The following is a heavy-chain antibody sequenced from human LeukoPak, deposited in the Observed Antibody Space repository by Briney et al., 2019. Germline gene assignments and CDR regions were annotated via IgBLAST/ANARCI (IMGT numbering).Heavy chain of an antibody. CDR3: AAVPRGYCSSTSCHNENYYSMDV. D-gene: IGHD2-2*02. Sequence: ASVKVSCKASGFTFTSSAMQWVRQARGQRLEWIGWIVVGSGNTNYAQKFQERVTITRDMSTSTAYMELSSLRSEDTAVYYCAAVPRGYCSSTSCHNENYYSMDVWGQGTTVTVSS. CDR2: IVVGSGNT. J-gene: IGHJ6*02. CDR1: GFTFTSSA. V-gene: IGHV1-58*02.